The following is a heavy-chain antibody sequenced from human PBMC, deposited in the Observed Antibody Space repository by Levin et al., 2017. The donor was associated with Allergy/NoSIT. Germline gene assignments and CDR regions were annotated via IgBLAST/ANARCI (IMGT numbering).Heavy chain of an antibody. V-gene: IGHV1-69*01. Sequence: KISCQASGGTFSSYAISWVRQAPGQGLEWMGGIIPIFGTANYAQKFQGRVTITADESTSTAYMELSSLRSEDTAVYYCAREARDIVATNAFDIWGQGTMVTVSS. J-gene: IGHJ3*02. CDR2: IIPIFGTA. CDR3: AREARDIVATNAFDI. CDR1: GGTFSSYA. D-gene: IGHD5-12*01.